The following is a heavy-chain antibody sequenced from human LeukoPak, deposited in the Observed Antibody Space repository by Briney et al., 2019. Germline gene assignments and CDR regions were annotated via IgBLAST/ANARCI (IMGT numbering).Heavy chain of an antibody. Sequence: PGGSLRLSCAASGFTVSSNYMSWVRQAPGKGLEWVAGISDSGGRTKYADSVKGRFTISRDNSKNTLYLQMNSLRAEDTAVYFCAKRGVVIRVILVGFHKEAYYFDSWGQGALVTVSS. V-gene: IGHV3-23*01. CDR3: AKRGVVIRVILVGFHKEAYYFDS. D-gene: IGHD3-22*01. CDR2: ISDSGGRT. J-gene: IGHJ4*02. CDR1: GFTVSSNY.